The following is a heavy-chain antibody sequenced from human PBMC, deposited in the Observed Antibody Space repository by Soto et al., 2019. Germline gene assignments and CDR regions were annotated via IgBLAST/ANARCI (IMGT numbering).Heavy chain of an antibody. D-gene: IGHD2-15*01. Sequence: QVQLVQSGAEEKKPGSSVKVSCKASGGTFSSYAISWVRQAPGQGLEWMGGIIPIFGTANYAQKFQGRVTITADKSTSRAYMELSSLSSEDTAVYDCARDNQLGYCSGGSCYDAFDIWGQGTMVTVSS. V-gene: IGHV1-69*06. J-gene: IGHJ3*02. CDR3: ARDNQLGYCSGGSCYDAFDI. CDR1: GGTFSSYA. CDR2: IIPIFGTA.